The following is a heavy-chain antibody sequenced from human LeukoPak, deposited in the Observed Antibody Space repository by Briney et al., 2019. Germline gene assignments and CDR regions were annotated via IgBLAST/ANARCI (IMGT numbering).Heavy chain of an antibody. CDR3: ARTAIVGATPFDY. V-gene: IGHV4-59*01. CDR2: IYYSGST. CDR1: GGSITGYY. D-gene: IGHD1-26*01. J-gene: IGHJ4*02. Sequence: SETLSLTCTVSGGSITGYYWSWIRQPPGKGLEWIGYIYYSGSTNYNPSLKSRVTISVDTSKNQFSLRLSSVAAADTAVYYCARTAIVGATPFDYWGQGTLVTVSS.